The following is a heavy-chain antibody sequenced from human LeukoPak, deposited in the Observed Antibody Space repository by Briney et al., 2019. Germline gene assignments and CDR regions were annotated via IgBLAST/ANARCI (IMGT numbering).Heavy chain of an antibody. D-gene: IGHD5-12*01. CDR3: AREVATTSGGGFDP. V-gene: IGHV4-34*01. J-gene: IGHJ5*02. CDR2: INHSGST. Sequence: SETLSLTCAVYGGSFSGYYWSWIRQPPGKGLEWIGEINHSGSTNYNPSLKSRVTISVDTSKNQFSLKLSSVTAADTAVYYCAREVATTSGGGFDPWGQGTLVTVSS. CDR1: GGSFSGYY.